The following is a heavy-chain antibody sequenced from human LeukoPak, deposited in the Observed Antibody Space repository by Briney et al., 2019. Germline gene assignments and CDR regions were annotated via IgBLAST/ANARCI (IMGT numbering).Heavy chain of an antibody. CDR2: TYYRSKWYN. J-gene: IGHJ6*02. CDR3: ARAPITAGYYYYGMDV. Sequence: SQTLSLTCAISGDGVSSNSAAWNWIRQSPSRGLEWLGRTYYRSKWYNDYAVSVRSRITINPDTSKNQFSLQLNSVTPEDTAVYYCARAPITAGYYYYGMDVWGQGTTVTVSS. V-gene: IGHV6-1*01. CDR1: GDGVSSNSAA.